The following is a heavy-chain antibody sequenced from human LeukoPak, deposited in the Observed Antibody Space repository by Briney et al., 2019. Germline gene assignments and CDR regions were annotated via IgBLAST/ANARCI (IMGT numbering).Heavy chain of an antibody. CDR1: GYTFTSYG. V-gene: IGHV1-18*01. Sequence: ASVKVSCKASGYTFTSYGISWVRQAPGQGLEWMGWISAYNGNTNYARKLQGRVTMTTDTSTSTACMELRSLRSDDTAVYYCARDFRRIVGAPFDPWGQGTLVTVSS. CDR3: ARDFRRIVGAPFDP. D-gene: IGHD1-26*01. J-gene: IGHJ5*02. CDR2: ISAYNGNT.